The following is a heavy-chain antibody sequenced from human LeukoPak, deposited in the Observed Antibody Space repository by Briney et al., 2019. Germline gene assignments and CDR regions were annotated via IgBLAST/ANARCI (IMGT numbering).Heavy chain of an antibody. CDR2: IYYSGST. J-gene: IGHJ5*02. CDR1: GGSFSGYY. V-gene: IGHV4-31*11. CDR3: ARTEDVSSIAARRRRVTWFDP. Sequence: SETLSLTCAVYGGSFSGYYWSWIRQHPGKGLEWIGYIYYSGSTYYNPSLKSRVTISVDTSKNQFSLKLSSVTAADTAVYYCARTEDVSSIAARRRRVTWFDPWGQGTLVTVSS. D-gene: IGHD6-6*01.